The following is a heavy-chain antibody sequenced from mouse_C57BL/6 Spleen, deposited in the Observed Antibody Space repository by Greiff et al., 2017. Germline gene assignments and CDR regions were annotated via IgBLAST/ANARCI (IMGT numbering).Heavy chain of an antibody. D-gene: IGHD1-1*01. J-gene: IGHJ4*01. CDR1: GYTFTSYW. CDR3: ASGYYYGNCAMDD. V-gene: IGHV1-72*01. CDR2: IDPNSGGT. Sequence: QVQLQQPGAELVKPGASVKLSCKASGYTFTSYWMHWVKQRPGRGLEWIGRIDPNSGGTKYNEKFKSKATLTVDKPSSTAYIQLSSLTSEDAAVYYCASGYYYGNCAMDDWGKGASVTGSS.